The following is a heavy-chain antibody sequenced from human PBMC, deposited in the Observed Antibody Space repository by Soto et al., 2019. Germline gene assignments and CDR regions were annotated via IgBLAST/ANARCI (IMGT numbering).Heavy chain of an antibody. CDR2: ISGSGGII. Sequence: EVQLLESGGGLVQPGGSLSLSCAASGFTFSSYAMSWVRQAPGKGLECVSGISGSGGIIYYVDSVKGRFTISRGNSKNTLYLQMNSLRAGDTAVYYCARGSRTTYSSGWYYDYWGQGALVTVSS. D-gene: IGHD6-19*01. CDR3: ARGSRTTYSSGWYYDY. J-gene: IGHJ4*02. CDR1: GFTFSSYA. V-gene: IGHV3-23*01.